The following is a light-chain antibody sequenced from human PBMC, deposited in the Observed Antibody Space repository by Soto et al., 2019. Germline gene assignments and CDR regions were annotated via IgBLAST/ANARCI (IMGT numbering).Light chain of an antibody. J-gene: IGKJ4*01. Sequence: EFVLTQSPGTLYLSPGERATLSFRASQTVRNNYLAWYQQKPGQAPRLLIYDASSRATGIPDRFSGGGSGTDVTPTISRLEPEDFAVYDCQQFSSYPLTFGGGTKVEI. CDR1: QTVRNNY. V-gene: IGKV3-20*01. CDR3: QQFSSYPLT. CDR2: DAS.